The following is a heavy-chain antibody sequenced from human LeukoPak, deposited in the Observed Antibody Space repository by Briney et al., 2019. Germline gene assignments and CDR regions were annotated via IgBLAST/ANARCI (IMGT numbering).Heavy chain of an antibody. D-gene: IGHD3-22*01. CDR3: ATPLDYYDSSGYHQGGD. Sequence: GGSLRLSCAASGLTFSSYAMHWVRQAPGKGLEWVANIKEDGSRKNYVDSVKGRFTISRDNAKNSLYLQMNSLRAEDTAVYYCATPLDYYDSSGYHQGGDWGQGTLVTVSS. J-gene: IGHJ4*02. V-gene: IGHV3-7*03. CDR2: IKEDGSRK. CDR1: GLTFSSYA.